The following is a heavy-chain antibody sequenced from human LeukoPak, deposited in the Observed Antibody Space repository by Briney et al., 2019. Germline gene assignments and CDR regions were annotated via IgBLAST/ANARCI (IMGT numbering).Heavy chain of an antibody. Sequence: PGGSLRLSCAASGFTFSSYGMHWVRQAPGKGLEWVALIWYDGSNKYYADSVKGRFTISRDNSKNTLSLQMNSLRAEDTAVYYCTKEKAYGYFFVGMDVWGQGTTVTVSS. CDR3: TKEKAYGYFFVGMDV. D-gene: IGHD5-18*01. CDR1: GFTFSSYG. V-gene: IGHV3-33*06. CDR2: IWYDGSNK. J-gene: IGHJ6*02.